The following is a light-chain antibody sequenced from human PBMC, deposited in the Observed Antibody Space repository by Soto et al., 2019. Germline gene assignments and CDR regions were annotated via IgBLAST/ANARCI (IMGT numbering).Light chain of an antibody. CDR3: QKYNSALRT. CDR2: GAS. Sequence: EIVLTQSPGTLSLSPGERATLSCRASQSVSNNYLAWYQQKPGQAPRLLIYGASNRATGIPDRFSGSGSGTDFTLTISSLQPEDVATYYCQKYNSALRTFGQGTKVDIK. CDR1: QSVSNNY. J-gene: IGKJ1*01. V-gene: IGKV3-20*01.